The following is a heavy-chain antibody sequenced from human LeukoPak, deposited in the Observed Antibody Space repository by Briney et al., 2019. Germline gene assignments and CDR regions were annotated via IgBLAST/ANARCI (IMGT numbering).Heavy chain of an antibody. J-gene: IGHJ4*02. D-gene: IGHD4-23*01. CDR1: GGSFSGYY. CDR3: ARGPRTTVAGINY. CDR2: INHSGST. Sequence: SETLSLTCAVYGGSFSGYYWSWIRQPPGKGLEWIGEINHSGSTNYNPSLKSRVTMSVDTSKNQFSLKLSSVTAADTAVYYCARGPRTTVAGINYWGQGTLVTVSS. V-gene: IGHV4-34*01.